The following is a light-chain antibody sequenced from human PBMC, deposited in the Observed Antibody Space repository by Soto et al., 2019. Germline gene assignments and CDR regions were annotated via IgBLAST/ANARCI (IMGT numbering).Light chain of an antibody. CDR3: SSYSISDTPYV. V-gene: IGLV2-14*01. CDR1: SSDVGGYNY. CDR2: EVS. J-gene: IGLJ1*01. Sequence: HYVLTQPASVSGSPGQSITISCTGTSSDVGGYNYVSWYQLHPGKAPELLIFEVSSRPSGISDRFSGSKSGNTASLTISGLQAEDEADYYCSSYSISDTPYVFGGGTKVTVL.